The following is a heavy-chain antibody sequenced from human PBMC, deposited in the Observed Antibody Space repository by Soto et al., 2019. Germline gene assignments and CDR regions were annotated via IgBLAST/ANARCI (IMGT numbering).Heavy chain of an antibody. D-gene: IGHD1-7*01. J-gene: IGHJ6*02. V-gene: IGHV1-69*01. CDR2: IIPIFGTA. CDR3: ARIAGTTRYYYYGMDV. CDR1: GGTFSSYA. Sequence: QVQLVQSGAEVKKPGSSVKVSCKASGGTFSSYAISWVRQAPGQGLEWMGGIIPIFGTANYAQKFQGRVTITADESTSTADMELSSLRSEDTAVYYCARIAGTTRYYYYGMDVWGQGTTVTVSS.